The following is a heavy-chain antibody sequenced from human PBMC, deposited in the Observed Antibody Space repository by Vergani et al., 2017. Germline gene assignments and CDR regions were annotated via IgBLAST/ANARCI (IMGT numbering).Heavy chain of an antibody. CDR3: ARHVREQWLVSGPFDY. CDR2: IYYSGST. V-gene: IGHV4-31*03. Sequence: QVQLQESGPGLVKPSQTLSLTCTVSGGSISSGGYYWSWIRQHPGKGLEWIGYIYYSGSTYYNPSLKSRVTISVDTSKNQFSLKLSSVTAADTAVYYCARHVREQWLVSGPFDYWGQGTLVTVSS. D-gene: IGHD6-19*01. J-gene: IGHJ4*02. CDR1: GGSISSGGYY.